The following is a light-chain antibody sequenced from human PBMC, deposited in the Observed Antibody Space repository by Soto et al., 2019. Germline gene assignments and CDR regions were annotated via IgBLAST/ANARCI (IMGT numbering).Light chain of an antibody. CDR2: GAS. J-gene: IGKJ5*01. CDR3: QQYNTWPRT. Sequence: EIVMTQSPATLSVSPGERATLSCRASQSVSSNLAWYQQKPGQPPRLLIYGASTMATGIPARFRGSGSGTEFTLTISSLQSEDFAVYYCQQYNTWPRTFGQGTLLEIK. V-gene: IGKV3-15*01. CDR1: QSVSSN.